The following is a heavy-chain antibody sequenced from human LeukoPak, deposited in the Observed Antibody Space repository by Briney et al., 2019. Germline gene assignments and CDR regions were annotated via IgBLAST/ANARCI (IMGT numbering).Heavy chain of an antibody. CDR3: TRQNADAFDI. CDR1: GFTFSGSA. CDR2: IRSKANSYAT. V-gene: IGHV3-73*01. J-gene: IGHJ3*02. Sequence: GGSLKLSCAASGFTFSGSAMHWVRQASGKGLEWVGRIRSKANSYATAYAASVKGRFTISRDDSKNTAYLQMNSLKTEDTAVHYCTRQNADAFDIWGQGTMVTVSS.